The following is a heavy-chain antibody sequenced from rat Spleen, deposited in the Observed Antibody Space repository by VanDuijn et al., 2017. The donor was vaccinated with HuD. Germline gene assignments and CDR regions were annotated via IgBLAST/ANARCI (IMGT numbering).Heavy chain of an antibody. J-gene: IGHJ4*01. Sequence: EVQLVETGGGLVQPGRSLKLSCVASGFTFSRYWMYWVRQAPGKGLEWISSIDTDGGRTYYSDSVKGRFTISRDNAKSTLYLQMDSLRSEDTATYYCTREDWVLDVWGQGASVTVSS. D-gene: IGHD4-2*01. CDR1: GFTFSRYW. V-gene: IGHV5-58*01. CDR2: IDTDGGRT. CDR3: TREDWVLDV.